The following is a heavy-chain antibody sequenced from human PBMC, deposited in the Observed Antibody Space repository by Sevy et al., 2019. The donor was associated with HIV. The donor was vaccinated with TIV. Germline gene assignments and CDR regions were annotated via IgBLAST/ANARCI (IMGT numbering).Heavy chain of an antibody. CDR1: GYTFTEIP. V-gene: IGHV1-24*01. J-gene: IGHJ4*02. Sequence: ASVKVSCKVSGYTFTEIPMHWVRQAPGKGLEWMGGLDPQDGEQIYAQNFQGRVTMTEDKSTDTGYMELSGLRYEDTAIYYCATFMYDYESSAHTAHDFWGQGTLVTVS. CDR2: LDPQDGEQ. CDR3: ATFMYDYESSAHTAHDF. D-gene: IGHD3-22*01.